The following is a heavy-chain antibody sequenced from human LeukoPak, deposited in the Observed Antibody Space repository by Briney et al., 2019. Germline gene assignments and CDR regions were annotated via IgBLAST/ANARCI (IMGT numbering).Heavy chain of an antibody. J-gene: IGHJ4*02. CDR1: GFTFSSYS. D-gene: IGHD1-1*01. CDR2: ISSSSSYI. Sequence: PGGSLRLSCAASGFTFSSYSMNWVRQAPGKGLEWVSSISSSSSYIYYADSVKGRFTISRDNAKNSLYLQMNSLRAEDTAVYYCARDDTTGTAYFDYWGQGTLVTVSP. V-gene: IGHV3-21*01. CDR3: ARDDTTGTAYFDY.